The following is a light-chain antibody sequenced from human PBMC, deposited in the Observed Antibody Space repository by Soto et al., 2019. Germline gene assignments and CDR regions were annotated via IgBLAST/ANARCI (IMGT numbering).Light chain of an antibody. Sequence: ETVMTQSPATLSVSPGERPTLSCRASPSVSSNLAWYQHKPGQAPSLLIYDASTRATGIPARFSGSGSGTEFTLTISSLQSEDFAVNYCQQYNTWPLTFGPGTKVYIK. J-gene: IGKJ3*01. V-gene: IGKV3-15*01. CDR1: PSVSSN. CDR3: QQYNTWPLT. CDR2: DAS.